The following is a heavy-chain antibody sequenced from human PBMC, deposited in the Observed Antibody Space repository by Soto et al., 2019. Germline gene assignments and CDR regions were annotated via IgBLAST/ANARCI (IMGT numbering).Heavy chain of an antibody. J-gene: IGHJ4*02. CDR1: GYTLTTYY. V-gene: IGHV1-46*01. CDR3: ARGYFDS. Sequence: GASVKVSCKASGYTLTTYYIHWVRQAPGQGLEWMGIINPSGGTTSYVHKFQGRVTMTRDTSTSTVYMELSSLRSEDTAVYYCARGYFDSWGQGTLVTVSS. CDR2: INPSGGTT.